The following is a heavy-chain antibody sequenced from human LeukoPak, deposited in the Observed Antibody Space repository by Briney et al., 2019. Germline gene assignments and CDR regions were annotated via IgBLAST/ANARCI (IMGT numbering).Heavy chain of an antibody. V-gene: IGHV3-23*01. CDR1: GFTFTNHG. Sequence: PGGSLRLSCAASGFTFTNHGMSWVRQALGKGLEWVSAITGSGDRTYYADSVKGRFTISRDNSKITLYLQMNSLRAEDTALYYCAKDRMDPVNYWGQGTLVTVSS. CDR3: AKDRMDPVNY. J-gene: IGHJ4*02. D-gene: IGHD2-2*03. CDR2: ITGSGDRT.